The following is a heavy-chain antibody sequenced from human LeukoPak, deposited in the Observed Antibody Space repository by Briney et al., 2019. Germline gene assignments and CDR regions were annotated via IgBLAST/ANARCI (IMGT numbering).Heavy chain of an antibody. CDR3: AKDKGREGDY. CDR2: ISADGIDK. Sequence: PGRYLILSCAASGFHFSNYGMHWVRQAPGRGLEWVAVISADGIDKYYADSVKGRFTISRDNSKNTLYLQMSSLRAEDTAVYYCAKDKGREGDYWGQGNLVTVSS. J-gene: IGHJ4*02. CDR1: GFHFSNYG. V-gene: IGHV3-30*18.